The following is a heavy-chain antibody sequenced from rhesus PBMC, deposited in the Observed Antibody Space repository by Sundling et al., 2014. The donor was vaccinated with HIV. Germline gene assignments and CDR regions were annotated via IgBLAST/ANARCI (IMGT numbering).Heavy chain of an antibody. CDR1: GGSISSNY. D-gene: IGHD2-27*01. Sequence: QLQLQESGPGLVKPSETLSVTCAVSGGSISSNYWTWIRQPPGKGLEWIGYIYGRSINTNYNPSLKSRVTVSKDTSKNQFSLKLSSVTAADTAVYYCARGGNLDSWGQGVVVTVSS. CDR2: IYGRSINT. V-gene: IGHV4-169*01. J-gene: IGHJ6*01. CDR3: ARGGNLDS.